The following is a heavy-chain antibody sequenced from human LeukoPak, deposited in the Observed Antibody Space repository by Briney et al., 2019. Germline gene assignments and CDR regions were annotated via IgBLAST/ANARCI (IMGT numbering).Heavy chain of an antibody. D-gene: IGHD6-13*01. CDR2: ISAYNGNT. V-gene: IGHV1-18*01. CDR1: GYTFTSYG. J-gene: IGHJ5*02. CDR3: ARSRQQLVWFDP. Sequence: ASVKVSCKASGYTFTSYGISWVRQAPGQGLEWMGWISAYNGNTNYAQKLQGRVTMTTDTSTSSAYMELRSLRSDDTAVYYCARSRQQLVWFDPLGQGTLVTVSS.